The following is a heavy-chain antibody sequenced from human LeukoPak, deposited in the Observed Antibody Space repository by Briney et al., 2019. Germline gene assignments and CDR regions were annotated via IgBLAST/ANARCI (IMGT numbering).Heavy chain of an antibody. D-gene: IGHD1-20*01. CDR3: ARGGGITGTHDAFDI. Sequence: SVKVSCKASGGTFISYAISWVRQAPGQGLEWMGGIIPIFGTANYAQKFQGRVTITTDESTSTAYMELSSLRSEDTAVYYCARGGGITGTHDAFDIWGQGTMVTVSS. CDR2: IIPIFGTA. CDR1: GGTFISYA. J-gene: IGHJ3*02. V-gene: IGHV1-69*05.